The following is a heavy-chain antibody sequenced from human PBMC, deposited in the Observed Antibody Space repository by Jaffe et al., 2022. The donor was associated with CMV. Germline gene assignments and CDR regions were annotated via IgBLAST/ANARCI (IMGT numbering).Heavy chain of an antibody. CDR2: INPSGGST. V-gene: IGHV1-46*01. CDR3: ARDRYYGSGSYYNFDY. Sequence: QVQLVQSGAEVKKPGASVKVSCKASGYTFTSYYMHWVRQAPGQGLEWMGIINPSGGSTSYAQKFQGRVTMTRDTSTSTVYMELSSLRSEDTAVYYCARDRYYGSGSYYNFDYWGQGTLVTVSS. D-gene: IGHD3-10*01. CDR1: GYTFTSYY. J-gene: IGHJ4*02.